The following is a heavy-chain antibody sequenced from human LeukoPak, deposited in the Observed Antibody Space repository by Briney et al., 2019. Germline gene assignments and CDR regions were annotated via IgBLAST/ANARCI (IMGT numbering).Heavy chain of an antibody. J-gene: IGHJ3*02. CDR3: ARESWGHHDAFDI. D-gene: IGHD7-27*01. CDR2: IKQDGSEK. Sequence: GGSLRLSCAASGFTFSSYWMSWVRQAPGKGLEWVANIKQDGSEKYYVDSVKGRFTISRDNAKNSLYLQMNSLRAEDTAVYYCARESWGHHDAFDIWGQGTMVTVSS. CDR1: GFTFSSYW. V-gene: IGHV3-7*01.